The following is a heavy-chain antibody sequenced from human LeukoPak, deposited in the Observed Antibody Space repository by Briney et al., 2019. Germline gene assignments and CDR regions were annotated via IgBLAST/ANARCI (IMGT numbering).Heavy chain of an antibody. Sequence: SETLSLTCTASGYSISSGYYWGWIRQPPGKGLEWIGSIYHSGSTYYNPSLKSRVTISVDPSKNQFSLKLSSVTAADTAVYYCARRVFYYDGSGYLRSNYFDYWGQGTLVTVSS. CDR2: IYHSGST. CDR3: ARRVFYYDGSGYLRSNYFDY. J-gene: IGHJ4*02. V-gene: IGHV4-38-2*02. D-gene: IGHD3-22*01. CDR1: GYSISSGYY.